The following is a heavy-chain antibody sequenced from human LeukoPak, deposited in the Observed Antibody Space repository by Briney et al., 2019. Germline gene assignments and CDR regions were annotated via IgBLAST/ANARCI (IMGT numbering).Heavy chain of an antibody. D-gene: IGHD2-2*01. CDR1: GYSFTSYW. CDR3: ARPRPRYCSSTSCSYFDY. J-gene: IGHJ4*02. V-gene: IGHV5-51*01. Sequence: GESLKISCKGSGYSFTSYWIGWVRQMPGKGLEWMGIIYPGDSDTRYSPSFQGQVTISADKSLSTPYLQWSSLKASDTAMYYCARPRPRYCSSTSCSYFDYWGQGTLVTVSS. CDR2: IYPGDSDT.